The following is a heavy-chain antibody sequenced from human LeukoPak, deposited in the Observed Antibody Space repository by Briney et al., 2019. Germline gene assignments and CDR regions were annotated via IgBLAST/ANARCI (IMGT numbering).Heavy chain of an antibody. D-gene: IGHD3-10*01. CDR1: GFTFSSYW. CDR3: ARDPEIYGSGGAYYYYYMDV. V-gene: IGHV3-7*01. Sequence: GGSLRLSCAASGFTFSSYWMSWVRQAPGKGLEWVANIKQDGSEKYYVDSVKGRFTISRDNSKNTLYLQMGSLRAEDMAMYYCARDPEIYGSGGAYYYYYMDVWGKGTTVTISS. CDR2: IKQDGSEK. J-gene: IGHJ6*03.